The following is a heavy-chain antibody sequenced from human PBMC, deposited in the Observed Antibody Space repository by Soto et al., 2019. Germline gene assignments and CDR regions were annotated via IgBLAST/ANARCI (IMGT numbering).Heavy chain of an antibody. CDR1: GGSISSSTHF. CDR2: IYYSGST. Sequence: SETLSLTCTVSGGSISSSTHFWSWIRQPPGKGLEWIGSIYYSGSTYYNPSLKSRVTVSVDTSKNQFSLKLSSVTAADTAVYYCARHPSDFWFDPWGQGTLVTVSS. J-gene: IGHJ5*02. V-gene: IGHV4-39*01. CDR3: ARHPSDFWFDP. D-gene: IGHD2-21*02.